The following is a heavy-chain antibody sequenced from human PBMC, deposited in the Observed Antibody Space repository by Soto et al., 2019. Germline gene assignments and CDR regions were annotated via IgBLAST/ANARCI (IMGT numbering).Heavy chain of an antibody. Sequence: EVQLVESGGGLVKPGGSLRLSCVASGFTFSSYSMNWVRQAPGKGLEWVSSISSSSSYIYYADSVKGRFTISRDNAKNSLYLQMNSLRAEDTAVYYCARDLELRSYYYYGMDVWGQGTTVTVSS. CDR2: ISSSSSYI. CDR1: GFTFSSYS. CDR3: ARDLELRSYYYYGMDV. D-gene: IGHD1-7*01. J-gene: IGHJ6*02. V-gene: IGHV3-21*01.